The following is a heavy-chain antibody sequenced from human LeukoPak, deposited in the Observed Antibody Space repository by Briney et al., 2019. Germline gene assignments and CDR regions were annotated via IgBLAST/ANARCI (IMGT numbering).Heavy chain of an antibody. V-gene: IGHV4-59*01. CDR1: GGSISSYY. CDR3: ARAKCSGGSCYWFY. Sequence: SETLSLTCTVSGGSISSYYWSWIRQPPGKGLEWIGYIYYSGSTNYNPSLKSRVTISVDTSKNQFSLKLSSVTAADTAVYYCARAKCSGGSCYWFYWGQGTLVTVSS. CDR2: IYYSGST. J-gene: IGHJ4*02. D-gene: IGHD2-15*01.